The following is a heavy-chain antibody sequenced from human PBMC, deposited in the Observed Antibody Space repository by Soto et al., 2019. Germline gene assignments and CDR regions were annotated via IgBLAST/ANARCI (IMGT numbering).Heavy chain of an antibody. Sequence: SETLSLTCTVSGGSISSSSYYWGWIRQPPGKGLEWIGSIFYSGSTYYNTSLKSRVTISVDTSKNQFSLNLSSVTAADTVMYYCARDPQGDGRLDFDHGGQGTMVTVSS. J-gene: IGHJ4*02. CDR2: IFYSGST. V-gene: IGHV4-39*02. D-gene: IGHD1-26*01. CDR1: GGSISSSSYY. CDR3: ARDPQGDGRLDFDH.